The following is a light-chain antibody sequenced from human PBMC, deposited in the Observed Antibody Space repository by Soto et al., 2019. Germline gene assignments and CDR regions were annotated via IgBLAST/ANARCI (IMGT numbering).Light chain of an antibody. Sequence: QSALTQPPSASGSPGQSVTISCTGTSSDVGDYNYVSWYQQHPGKAPKLMIYEVSKRPSGVPDRFSGSKSGNTASLTVSGLQAEDEADYYCSSYAGSNNYVFGTGTKDTVL. CDR3: SSYAGSNNYV. J-gene: IGLJ1*01. CDR2: EVS. CDR1: SSDVGDYNY. V-gene: IGLV2-8*01.